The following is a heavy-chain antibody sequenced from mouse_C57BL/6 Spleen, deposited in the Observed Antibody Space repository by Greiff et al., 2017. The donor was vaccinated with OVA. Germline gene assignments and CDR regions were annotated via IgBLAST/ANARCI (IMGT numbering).Heavy chain of an antibody. D-gene: IGHD1-1*01. J-gene: IGHJ4*01. CDR1: RFTFSDYG. Sequence: EVKLMESGGGLVKPGGSLKLSCAASRFTFSDYGMHWVRQAPEKGLEWVAYISSGSSTIYYADTVKGRFTISRDNAKNTLFLQMTSLRSEDTAMYYCARRGYYYGSSPYYAMDYWGQGTSVTVSS. CDR3: ARRGYYYGSSPYYAMDY. CDR2: ISSGSSTI. V-gene: IGHV5-17*01.